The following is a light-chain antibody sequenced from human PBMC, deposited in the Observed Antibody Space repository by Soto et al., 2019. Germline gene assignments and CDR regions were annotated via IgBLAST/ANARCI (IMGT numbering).Light chain of an antibody. J-gene: IGKJ1*01. V-gene: IGKV4-1*01. CDR3: QQYYNYPRT. Sequence: DIVMTQSPDSLAVSLGERATINCKSSQSLLYSPRNKSYVAWFQQKPGQPPKLLIYWASSREIGVPDRFSGSGSGTDFTLTFSCLQSEDFATYYCQQYYNYPRTFGQGTKVDIK. CDR1: QSLLYSPRNKSY. CDR2: WAS.